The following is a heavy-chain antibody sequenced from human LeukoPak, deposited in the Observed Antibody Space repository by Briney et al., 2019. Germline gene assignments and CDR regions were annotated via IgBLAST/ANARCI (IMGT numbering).Heavy chain of an antibody. CDR3: AELGITMIGGV. CDR2: IDYSGYT. Sequence: SETLSLTCTVSGGSISSYYWTWIRQPPGKGVEWIGYIDYSGYTNFNPSLKSRVTISIDTSKNLFSLKLSSVTAADTAVYYCAELGITMIGGVWGKGTTVTISS. CDR1: GGSISSYY. J-gene: IGHJ6*04. D-gene: IGHD3-10*02. V-gene: IGHV4-59*01.